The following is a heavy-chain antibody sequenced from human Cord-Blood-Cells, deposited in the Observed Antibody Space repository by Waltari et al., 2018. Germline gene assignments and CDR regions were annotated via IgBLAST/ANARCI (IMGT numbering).Heavy chain of an antibody. CDR1: GYTFTSCA. J-gene: IGHJ6*02. D-gene: IGHD3-10*01. CDR3: ARDLVWFGELTGYYYGMDV. CDR2: INTNTGNP. Sequence: QVQLVQSGSELKRPGASGKDSCTASGYTFTSCAMMWVRQAPGQGLEWMGLINTNTGNPTCAQGFTGRIVFSLDTSVSTAYLQISSLKAEDTAVYYCARDLVWFGELTGYYYGMDVWGQGTTVTVSS. V-gene: IGHV7-4-1*02.